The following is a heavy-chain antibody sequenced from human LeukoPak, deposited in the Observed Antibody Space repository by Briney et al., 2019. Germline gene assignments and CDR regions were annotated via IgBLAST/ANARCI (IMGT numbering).Heavy chain of an antibody. CDR1: GFTLSTSA. CDR3: ARELSPVVKYYFEY. D-gene: IGHD3-22*01. Sequence: GGSLRLSCAASGFTLSTSAMSWVRQAPGKGLEWVSLINVAGSGTYYADSVKGRFTISRDNSKNTLYLQMNSLRAEDTALYYCARELSPVVKYYFEYWGQGTLVTVSP. CDR2: INVAGSGT. J-gene: IGHJ4*02. V-gene: IGHV3-23*01.